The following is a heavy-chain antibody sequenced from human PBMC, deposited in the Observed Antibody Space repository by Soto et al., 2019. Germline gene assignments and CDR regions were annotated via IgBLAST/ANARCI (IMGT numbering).Heavy chain of an antibody. V-gene: IGHV6-1*01. CDR2: TYYRSRGYN. J-gene: IGHJ4*02. Sequence: SQTLSLTCAISGDSVSGNSAAWNWIRQSPSRGLEWLGRTYYRSRGYNDYAVSVKSRITVTPDTSKNQFSLHLNSVTPDDTAVYYCAREFPYYMSSDSYLDYWGQGALVTVSS. CDR1: GDSVSGNSAA. D-gene: IGHD3-10*01. CDR3: AREFPYYMSSDSYLDY.